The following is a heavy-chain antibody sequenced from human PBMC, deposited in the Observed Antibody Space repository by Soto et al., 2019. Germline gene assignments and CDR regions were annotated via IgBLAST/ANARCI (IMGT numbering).Heavy chain of an antibody. CDR2: INAGNGNT. V-gene: IGHV1-3*01. Sequence: QVQLVQSGAEVKKPGASVKVSCKASGYTFTSYAMHWVRQAPGQRLEWMGWINAGNGNTKYSQKFQGRVTITRDTSASTAYMELSSLSSEASAVYYCARGSVVGFDPWGQGTLVTVSS. CDR1: GYTFTSYA. J-gene: IGHJ5*02. CDR3: ARGSVVGFDP. D-gene: IGHD2-15*01.